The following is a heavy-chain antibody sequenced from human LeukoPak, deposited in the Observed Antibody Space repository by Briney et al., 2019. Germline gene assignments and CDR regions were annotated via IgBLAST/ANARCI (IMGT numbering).Heavy chain of an antibody. CDR3: ARDNSGTAFDY. CDR2: INPSGGST. CDR1: GYTFTSYY. D-gene: IGHD1-26*01. V-gene: IGHV1-46*01. J-gene: IGHJ4*02. Sequence: ASARVSCKPSGYTFTSYYMHWVRQAPGQGLEWMGIINPSGGSTIYAQKFQGRVTMTRDMSTSTVYMELSRLRSEDTAVYYCARDNSGTAFDYWGQGTLVTVSS.